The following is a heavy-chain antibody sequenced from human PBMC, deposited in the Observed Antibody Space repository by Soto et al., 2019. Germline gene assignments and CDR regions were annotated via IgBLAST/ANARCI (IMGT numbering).Heavy chain of an antibody. CDR1: AFIFSAYW. J-gene: IGHJ4*02. D-gene: IGHD5-18*01. CDR3: ATLDTAEIQTAAY. CDR2: INRGASGT. Sequence: GRSLRHPCAGSAFIFSAYWMSWVRHGPGKGLEWVAMINRGASGTHYVDSVKGRFTISRDNAKNSLYLQMNSLRVEDTAVYYCATLDTAEIQTAAYWGQGT. V-gene: IGHV3-7*01.